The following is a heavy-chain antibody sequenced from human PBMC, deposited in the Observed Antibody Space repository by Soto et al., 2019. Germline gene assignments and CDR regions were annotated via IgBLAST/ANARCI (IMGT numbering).Heavy chain of an antibody. J-gene: IGHJ4*02. V-gene: IGHV4-34*01. CDR2: INHSGST. D-gene: IGHD4-17*01. CDR1: GGSFSGYY. CDR3: ARARPTALFDY. Sequence: SETLSLTCAVYGGSFSGYYWSWIRQPPGKGLEWIGEINHSGSTNYNPYIKSRVTISVDTSKNQFSLKLSSVTAADTAVYYCARARPTALFDYWGQGTLVTVSS.